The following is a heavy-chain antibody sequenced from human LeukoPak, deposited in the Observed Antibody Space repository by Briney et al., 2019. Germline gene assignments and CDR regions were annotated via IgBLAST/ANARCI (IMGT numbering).Heavy chain of an antibody. CDR3: AKDLFGMVRSFDY. CDR1: GITLSSYA. CDR2: ISGSGGTT. D-gene: IGHD3-10*01. V-gene: IGHV3-23*01. Sequence: GGSLRLSCAASGITLSSYAMTWVRQAPGKGLEWVSLISGSGGTTYYADSVKGRFTISRDNSKNTLYLQMNSLRAEDTAVYYCAKDLFGMVRSFDYWGQGTLVTVSS. J-gene: IGHJ4*02.